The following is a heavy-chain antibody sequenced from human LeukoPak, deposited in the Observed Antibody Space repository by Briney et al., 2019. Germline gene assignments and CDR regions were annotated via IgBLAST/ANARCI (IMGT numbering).Heavy chain of an antibody. Sequence: SQTLSLTCAISGDSVSSNSATWIWIRQSPSGGLEWLGRTYHRSKWYNDYAESVQGRISVNPDTSKNQFSLRLNSVSPEDTALYYCARAPHGSGCDFWGQGTLVTVSS. CDR3: ARAPHGSGCDF. CDR1: GDSVSSNSAT. D-gene: IGHD6-19*01. J-gene: IGHJ4*02. V-gene: IGHV6-1*01. CDR2: TYHRSKWYN.